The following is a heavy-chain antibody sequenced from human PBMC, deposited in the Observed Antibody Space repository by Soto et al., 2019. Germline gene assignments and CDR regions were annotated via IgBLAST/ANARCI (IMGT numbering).Heavy chain of an antibody. CDR3: AKDRFDGYNFWIDY. V-gene: IGHV3-23*01. D-gene: IGHD5-12*01. Sequence: EVQLLESGGGLVQPGGSLRLSCAASGFTFSSYAMSWVRQAPGKGLEWVSAISGSGGSTYYADSVKGRFTISRDNSKNTPYLQMNSLRAEDTAVYYCAKDRFDGYNFWIDYWGQGTLVTVSS. CDR1: GFTFSSYA. CDR2: ISGSGGST. J-gene: IGHJ4*02.